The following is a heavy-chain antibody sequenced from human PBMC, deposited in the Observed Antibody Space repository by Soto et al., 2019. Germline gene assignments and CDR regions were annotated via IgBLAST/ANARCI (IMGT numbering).Heavy chain of an antibody. CDR2: IYYSGST. D-gene: IGHD1-26*01. CDR3: ARDPEPGGGWFDP. V-gene: IGHV4-31*03. CDR1: GCSISSGVYY. Sequence: SETLSLTCTVSGCSISSGVYYWSWIRQHPGKGLEWIGYIYYSGSTYYNTSLKSRVTISVDTSKNQFSLKLSSVTAADTAVYYCARDPEPGGGWFDPWGQGTLVTVSS. J-gene: IGHJ5*02.